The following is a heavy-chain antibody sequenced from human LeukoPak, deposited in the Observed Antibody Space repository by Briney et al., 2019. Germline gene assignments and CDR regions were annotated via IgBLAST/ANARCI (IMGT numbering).Heavy chain of an antibody. CDR2: INHNAEMI. Sequence: GGSLRLSCEAYGFPFGSYVMSLVRQAPGKGLEWIAYINHNAEMIFYPDFVKGRFTISRDNAKNSLYLQMNALRYEDTAIYYCARDHDWAFDLWGQGTLVTVSS. V-gene: IGHV3-48*02. CDR1: GFPFGSYV. D-gene: IGHD3-9*01. J-gene: IGHJ4*02. CDR3: ARDHDWAFDL.